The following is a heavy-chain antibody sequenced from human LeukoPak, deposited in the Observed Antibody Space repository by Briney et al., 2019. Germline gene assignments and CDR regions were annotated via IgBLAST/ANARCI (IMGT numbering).Heavy chain of an antibody. V-gene: IGHV3-53*01. J-gene: IGHJ6*02. CDR1: GFTVSSNY. Sequence: GGSLRLSCAASGFTVSSNYMSWVRQAPGKGLGWVSVIYSGGSTYYADSVKGRFTISRDNSKSTLYLQMNSLRAEDTAVYYCARDPSVAGTDYYYGMDVWGQGTTVTVSS. D-gene: IGHD6-19*01. CDR3: ARDPSVAGTDYYYGMDV. CDR2: IYSGGST.